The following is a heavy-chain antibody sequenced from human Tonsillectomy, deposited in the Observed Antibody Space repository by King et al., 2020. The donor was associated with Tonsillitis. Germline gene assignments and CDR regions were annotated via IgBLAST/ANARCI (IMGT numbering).Heavy chain of an antibody. CDR1: GFTFSSYW. J-gene: IGHJ4*02. CDR2: IKQDGSEK. Sequence: VQLVESGGGLVQPGGSLRLSCSASGFTFSSYWMTWVRQAPGKGLEWVANIKQDGSEKYYVDSVKGRFTISRDNTKKSLYLQMNSLRVEDTAVYYCARDVRGYSYGYSFFDYWGQGTLVTVSS. D-gene: IGHD5-18*01. CDR3: ARDVRGYSYGYSFFDY. V-gene: IGHV3-7*01.